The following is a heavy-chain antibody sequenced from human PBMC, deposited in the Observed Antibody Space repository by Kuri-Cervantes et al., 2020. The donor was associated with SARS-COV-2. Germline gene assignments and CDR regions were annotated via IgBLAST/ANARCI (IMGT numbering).Heavy chain of an antibody. V-gene: IGHV3-30-3*01. J-gene: IGHJ6*03. CDR3: ARVSLGGERNYYYYYYTDV. CDR2: ISYDGSNK. CDR1: GFTFSSYA. D-gene: IGHD2-21*01. Sequence: GESLKISCAASGFTFSSYAMHWVRQAPGKGLEWVAVISYDGSNKYYADSVKGRFTISRDNSKNTLYLQMNSLRAEDTAVYYCARVSLGGERNYYYYYYTDVWGKGTTVTVSS.